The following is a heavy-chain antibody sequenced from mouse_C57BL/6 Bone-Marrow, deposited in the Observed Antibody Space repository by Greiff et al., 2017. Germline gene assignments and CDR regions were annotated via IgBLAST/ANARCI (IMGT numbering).Heavy chain of an antibody. D-gene: IGHD2-5*01. V-gene: IGHV14-4*01. Sequence: VQLQQSGAELVRPGASVKLSCTASGFNIKDDYMHWVKQRPEQGLEWIGWIDPENGDTEYASKFQGKATITADTSSNTAYLQLSSLTSENTAVYDCATEGDYSNSRYFDVGGTGTTVTVSS. CDR3: ATEGDYSNSRYFDV. CDR1: GFNIKDDY. CDR2: IDPENGDT. J-gene: IGHJ1*03.